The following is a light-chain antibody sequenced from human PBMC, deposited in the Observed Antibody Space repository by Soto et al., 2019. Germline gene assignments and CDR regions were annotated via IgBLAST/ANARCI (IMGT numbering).Light chain of an antibody. Sequence: DIQMTQSPSTLSASVGDRVTITCRASQSISRCVAWYQQKPGKGPKFLIFNASSLKSGVPSRFSGSGSGTEFTLTISSLQPDDFAPYYCQQYNSSPLTFGGGTKVEIK. V-gene: IGKV1-5*03. CDR3: QQYNSSPLT. CDR1: QSISRC. CDR2: NAS. J-gene: IGKJ4*01.